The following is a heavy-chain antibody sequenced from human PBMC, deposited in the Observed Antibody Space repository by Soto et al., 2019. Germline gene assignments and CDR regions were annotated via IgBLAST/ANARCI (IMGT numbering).Heavy chain of an antibody. CDR2: ISSNGGSL. D-gene: IGHD3-10*01. V-gene: IGHV3-64D*06. Sequence: GGSLRLSCTASGFTFSSYTMHWVRQAPGKELENFLVISSNGGSLYYADSVMGRFTISRVNSNNTLYLQMSSLRADDTAVYYCANLPVLLWFGELPSLDAFDVWGQGTMVTVSS. CDR3: ANLPVLLWFGELPSLDAFDV. CDR1: GFTFSSYT. J-gene: IGHJ3*01.